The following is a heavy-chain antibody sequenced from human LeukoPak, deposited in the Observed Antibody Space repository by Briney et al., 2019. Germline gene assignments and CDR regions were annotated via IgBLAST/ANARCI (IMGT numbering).Heavy chain of an antibody. D-gene: IGHD3-22*01. Sequence: SETLSLTYAVYGGSFSGYYWSWIRQPPGKGLEWIGEINHSGSTNYNPSLKSRVTISVDTSKSQFSLKLSSVTAADTAVYYCARGRHDSSGYYAIDYWGQGTLVTVSS. CDR1: GGSFSGYY. V-gene: IGHV4-34*01. CDR2: INHSGST. CDR3: ARGRHDSSGYYAIDY. J-gene: IGHJ4*02.